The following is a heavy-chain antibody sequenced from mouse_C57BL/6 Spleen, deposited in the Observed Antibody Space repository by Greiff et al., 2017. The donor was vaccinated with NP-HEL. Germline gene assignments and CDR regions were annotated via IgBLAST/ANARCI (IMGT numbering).Heavy chain of an antibody. CDR2: IDPSDSYT. J-gene: IGHJ2*01. V-gene: IGHV1-50*01. Sequence: QVQLQQPGAELVKPGASVKLSCKASGYTFTSYWMQWVKQRPGQGLEWIGEIDPSDSYTNYNQKFKGKATLTVDTSSSTAYMQLSSLTSEDSAVYYCARSGAYYSNLYYFDYWGQGTTLTVSS. CDR1: GYTFTSYW. CDR3: ARSGAYYSNLYYFDY. D-gene: IGHD2-5*01.